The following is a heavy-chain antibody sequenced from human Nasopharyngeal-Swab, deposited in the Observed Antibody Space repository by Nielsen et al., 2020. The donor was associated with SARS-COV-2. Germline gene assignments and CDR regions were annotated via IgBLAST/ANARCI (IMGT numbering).Heavy chain of an antibody. D-gene: IGHD2-2*01. J-gene: IGHJ4*02. CDR1: GYTFTGYY. CDR3: AREMSVVVPAAMNY. Sequence: ASVKVSCKASGYTFTGYYMHWVRQAPGQGLEWMGRINPNSGGTNYAQKFQGRVTITRDTSASTAYMELSSLRSEDTAVYYCAREMSVVVPAAMNYWGQGTLVTVSS. V-gene: IGHV1-2*06. CDR2: INPNSGGT.